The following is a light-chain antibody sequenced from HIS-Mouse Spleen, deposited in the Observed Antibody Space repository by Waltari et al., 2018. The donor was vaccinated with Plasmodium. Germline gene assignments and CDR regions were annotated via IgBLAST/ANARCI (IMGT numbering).Light chain of an antibody. Sequence: DIQMTQSPSSLSASVGDRVTITCRPSQGISNYLACDQQKPGKVPKLLIYAASTLQSGDPSRFSGSGAGTDFTLTISSLQPEDVATYYCQKYNSAPWTFGQGTKVEIK. CDR3: QKYNSAPWT. J-gene: IGKJ1*01. CDR2: AAS. V-gene: IGKV1-27*01. CDR1: QGISNY.